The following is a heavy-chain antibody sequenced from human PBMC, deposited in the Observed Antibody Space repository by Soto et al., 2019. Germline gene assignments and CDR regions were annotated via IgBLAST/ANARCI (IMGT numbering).Heavy chain of an antibody. CDR2: IYHSGST. D-gene: IGHD2-15*01. J-gene: IGHJ4*02. CDR3: ARGQVVAAQH. Sequence: QLQLQESGSGLVKPSQTLSLTCAVSGGSISSGGYSWSWIRQPPGKGLEWIGYIYHSGSTYYNPSLKRRVTISVDRSKTQVSLKLCSVTASDTAVYYCARGQVVAAQHWGQGTLVTVSS. V-gene: IGHV4-30-2*01. CDR1: GGSISSGGYS.